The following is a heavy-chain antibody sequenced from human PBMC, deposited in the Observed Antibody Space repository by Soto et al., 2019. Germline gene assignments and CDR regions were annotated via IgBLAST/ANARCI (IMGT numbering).Heavy chain of an antibody. D-gene: IGHD5-18*01. CDR2: IIPIFGTA. V-gene: IGHV1-69*13. CDR1: GGTFSGYA. J-gene: IGHJ4*02. Sequence: SVKVSCKASGGTFSGYAISWVRQAPGQGLEWMGGIIPIFGTANYAQKFQGRVTITADESTSTAYMELSSLRSEDTAVYYCARGQVDTAMDFDYWGQGTLVTVSS. CDR3: ARGQVDTAMDFDY.